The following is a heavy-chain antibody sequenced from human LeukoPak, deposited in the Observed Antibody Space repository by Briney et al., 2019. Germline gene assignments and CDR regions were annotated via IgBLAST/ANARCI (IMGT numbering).Heavy chain of an antibody. V-gene: IGHV4-4*09. CDR1: GGSISSYY. D-gene: IGHD6-6*01. CDR3: ARAMSIAARLQTIFDY. Sequence: PSETLSLTCTVSGGSISSYYWSWIRQPPGKGLDNPSLKSRVTISVDTSKNQFSLNLTSVTAADTAVYYCARAMSIAARLQTIFDYWGQGTLVTVSS. J-gene: IGHJ4*02.